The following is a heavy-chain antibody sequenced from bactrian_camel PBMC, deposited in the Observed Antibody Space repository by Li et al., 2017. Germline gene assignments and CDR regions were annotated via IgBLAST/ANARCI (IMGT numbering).Heavy chain of an antibody. D-gene: IGHD7*01. J-gene: IGHJ6*01. CDR3: AAASVAWTCTWKTDDFSY. CDR1: GYTYTRSTRF. V-gene: IGHV3S53*01. Sequence: HVQLVESGGGSVQAGGSLTLSCAASGYTYTRSTRFMAWFRQAPGKEREGVASIDSDGDTGYADSVKGRFTISKDYAKNTLYLQMNSLIPEDTAMYYCAAASVAWTCTWKTDDFSYWGQGTQVTV. CDR2: IDSDGDT.